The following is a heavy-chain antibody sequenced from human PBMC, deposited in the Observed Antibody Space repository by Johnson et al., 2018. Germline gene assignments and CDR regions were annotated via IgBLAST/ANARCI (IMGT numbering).Heavy chain of an antibody. CDR1: GFTFSSYG. J-gene: IGHJ3*02. Sequence: QVQLVQSGGGVVQPGRSLRLSCAASGFTFSSYGMYWVRQAPGKGLEWVPVISYDGSNKYYADSVKGRFTISRDNSNNTLDLQMNSLRAEDTAVYYWASIQASVSALGTGDAFDIWGQGTMVTVSA. CDR3: ASIQASVSALGTGDAFDI. D-gene: IGHD6-13*01. CDR2: ISYDGSNK. V-gene: IGHV3-30*03.